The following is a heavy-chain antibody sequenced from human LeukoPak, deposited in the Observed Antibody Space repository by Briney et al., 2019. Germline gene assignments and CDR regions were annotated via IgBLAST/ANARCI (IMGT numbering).Heavy chain of an antibody. CDR3: ARDGHSSGWPFDY. Sequence: GGSLRLSCAASGFTFTTYSMNWVRQAPGKGLEWVSSISSGSGNIYYADSVKGRFTISRDNAKNSLYLQMNSLRAEDTAVYSCARDGHSSGWPFDYWGQGTLVTVSS. CDR1: GFTFTTYS. CDR2: ISSGSGNI. V-gene: IGHV3-21*01. J-gene: IGHJ4*02. D-gene: IGHD6-19*01.